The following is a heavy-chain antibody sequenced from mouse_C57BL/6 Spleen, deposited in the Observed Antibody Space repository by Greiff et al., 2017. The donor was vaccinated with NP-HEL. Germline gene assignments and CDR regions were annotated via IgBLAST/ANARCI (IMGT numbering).Heavy chain of an antibody. Sequence: EVHLVESGGGLVKPGGSLKLSCAASGFTFSDYGMHWVRQAPEKGLEWVAYISSGSSTIYYAGTVKGRFTISRDNAKTTLYLQMTSLRSEDTYMYYCAGPSNYYAMDYWGQGTSVTVSS. CDR1: GFTFSDYG. J-gene: IGHJ4*01. CDR3: AGPSNYYAMDY. V-gene: IGHV5-17*01. D-gene: IGHD5-1*01. CDR2: ISSGSSTI.